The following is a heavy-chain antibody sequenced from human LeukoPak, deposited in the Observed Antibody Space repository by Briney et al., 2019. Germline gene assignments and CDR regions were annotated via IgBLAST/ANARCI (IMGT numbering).Heavy chain of an antibody. J-gene: IGHJ4*02. CDR3: AKTTSAWYGTFDY. CDR2: GYRSGGT. CDR1: GASINNSNW. Sequence: SETLSLTCAVSGASINNSNWWSWVRQPPGKGLEWIGEGYRSGGTNYNPSLKSRVTISVDKSNNQFSLKLTSVTAADTAVYFCAKTTSAWYGTFDYWGQGALVTVSS. D-gene: IGHD6-19*01. V-gene: IGHV4-4*02.